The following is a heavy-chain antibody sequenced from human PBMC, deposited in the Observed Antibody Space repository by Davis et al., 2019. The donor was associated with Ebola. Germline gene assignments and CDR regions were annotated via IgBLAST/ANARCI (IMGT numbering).Heavy chain of an antibody. V-gene: IGHV3-48*01. CDR2: ISSSGSTI. CDR1: GFTFSSYS. CDR3: AREKNSGGFFYGMDV. Sequence: GESLKISCAASGFTFSSYSMNWVHQAPGKGLEWVSYISSSGSTIYYADSVKGRFTISRDNSKNTLYLQMNSLRAEDTAVYYCAREKNSGGFFYGMDVWGQGTTVTVSS. D-gene: IGHD2-15*01. J-gene: IGHJ6*02.